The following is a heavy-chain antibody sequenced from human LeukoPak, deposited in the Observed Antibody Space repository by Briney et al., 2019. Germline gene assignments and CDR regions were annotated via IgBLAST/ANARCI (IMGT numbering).Heavy chain of an antibody. Sequence: SETLSLTCTVSGVSISNFYWSWVRQPAGKGLEWIGRIYTSGSTNYNPSLKSRVTISVDTSKNQFSLKLSSVTAADTAVYYCAREGGIVVVPAAISGAFDIWGQGTMVTVSS. CDR1: GVSISNFY. J-gene: IGHJ3*02. D-gene: IGHD2-2*01. CDR3: AREGGIVVVPAAISGAFDI. V-gene: IGHV4-4*07. CDR2: IYTSGST.